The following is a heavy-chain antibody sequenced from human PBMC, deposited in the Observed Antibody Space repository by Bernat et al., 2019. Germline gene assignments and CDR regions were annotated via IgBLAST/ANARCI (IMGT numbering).Heavy chain of an antibody. CDR3: ARGPQAVPFDY. V-gene: IGHV3-33*01. CDR2: IWYDGSNK. Sequence: QVQLVESGGGVVQPGRSLRLSCAASGFTFSSYGMHWVRQAPGKGLEWVAVIWYDGSNKYYADSVKGRFTISRDNSKNTLYLQMNSLRAEDTAVYYCARGPQAVPFDYWGQGTLVTVSS. J-gene: IGHJ4*02. D-gene: IGHD6-19*01. CDR1: GFTFSSYG.